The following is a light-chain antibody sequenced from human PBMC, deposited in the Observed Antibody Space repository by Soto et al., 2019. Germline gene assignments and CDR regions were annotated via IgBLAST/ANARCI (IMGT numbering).Light chain of an antibody. CDR3: QRYRDWPWT. CDR1: QSVITD. Sequence: EIMMTQSPATPSLSPRERTTLSCRASQSVITDLAWYQQKPGQAPRLLIYDASTRAAGIPARFSGSGSGTEFTLTISSLQSDDSALYFCQRYRDWPWTFGQGTKVDIK. J-gene: IGKJ1*01. V-gene: IGKV3-15*01. CDR2: DAS.